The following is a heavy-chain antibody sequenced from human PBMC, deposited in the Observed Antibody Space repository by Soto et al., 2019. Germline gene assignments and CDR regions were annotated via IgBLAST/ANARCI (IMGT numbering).Heavy chain of an antibody. V-gene: IGHV3-33*01. D-gene: IGHD2-15*01. CDR1: GFTFSSYG. Sequence: QVQLVESGGGVVQPGRSLRLSCAASGFTFSSYGMHWVRQAPGKGLEWVAVIWYDGSNKYYAESVKGRFTISRDNSKNTLYLQMNSLRAEDTAVYYCARDAGYCSGGSCISYYYGMDVWGQGTTVTVSS. CDR2: IWYDGSNK. CDR3: ARDAGYCSGGSCISYYYGMDV. J-gene: IGHJ6*02.